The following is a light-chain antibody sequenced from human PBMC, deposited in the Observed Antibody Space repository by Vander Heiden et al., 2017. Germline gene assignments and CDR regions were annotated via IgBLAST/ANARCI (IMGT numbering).Light chain of an antibody. CDR3: QLTDSNPQWT. CDR2: AAS. Sequence: DIQMTQSPSSLSASVGDRVTITCRASQSISSYLNWYQQKPGKAPKLLIYAASSLQSGVPSRFSGSGYGTDFTLTISSRQPEDFASYYCQLTDSNPQWTFGQGTKVEIK. V-gene: IGKV1-39*01. CDR1: QSISSY. J-gene: IGKJ1*01.